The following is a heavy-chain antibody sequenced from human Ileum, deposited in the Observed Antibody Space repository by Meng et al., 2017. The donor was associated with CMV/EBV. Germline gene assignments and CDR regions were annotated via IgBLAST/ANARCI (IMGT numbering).Heavy chain of an antibody. Sequence: GGSLRLSCAASGFTFSSYEMNWVCQAPGKGLEWVSYISGSGNDIYYADSVKGRFTITRDNAKNSLYVQMNSLRAEDAGVYYCARELYCTSSSCGMDVWGRGTTVTVSS. J-gene: IGHJ6*02. CDR2: ISGSGNDI. CDR1: GFTFSSYE. CDR3: ARELYCTSSSCGMDV. D-gene: IGHD2-2*01. V-gene: IGHV3-48*03.